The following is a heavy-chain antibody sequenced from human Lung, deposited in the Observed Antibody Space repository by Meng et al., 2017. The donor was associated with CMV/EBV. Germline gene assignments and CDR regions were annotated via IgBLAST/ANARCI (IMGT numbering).Heavy chain of an antibody. D-gene: IGHD2-2*01. V-gene: IGHV3-7*01. J-gene: IGHJ3*01. CDR1: GFTFSDHW. CDR2: IKHDGNQA. CDR3: ARILGCESTRCYEGAFDL. Sequence: GGSXRLXCEDSGFTFSDHWMGWVRQAPGKGLEWVANIKHDGNQAYYVDSLKGRFTISRDNARRALYLHLNSLRVEDTAVYYCARILGCESTRCYEGAFDLWXQGTXVTVSS.